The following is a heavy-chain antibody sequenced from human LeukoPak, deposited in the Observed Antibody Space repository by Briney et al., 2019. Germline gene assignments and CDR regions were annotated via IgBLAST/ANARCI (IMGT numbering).Heavy chain of an antibody. D-gene: IGHD6-6*01. CDR3: ARRTNIAARPAWFDY. J-gene: IGHJ4*02. V-gene: IGHV4-39*07. CDR1: GGSISSSSYY. CDR2: IYYSGST. Sequence: SQTLSLTCTVSGGSISSSSYYWGWLRQPPGKGLEWIGSIYYSGSTYYNPSLKSRVTISVDTSKNQFSLKLSSVTAADTAVYYCARRTNIAARPAWFDYWGQGTLVTVSS.